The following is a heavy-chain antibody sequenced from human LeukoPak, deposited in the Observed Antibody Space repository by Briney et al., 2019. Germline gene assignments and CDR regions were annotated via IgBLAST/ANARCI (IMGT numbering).Heavy chain of an antibody. V-gene: IGHV3-23*01. Sequence: QPGGSLRLSCAASGFTFSSYAMSWVRQAPGKGLGWVSGISDSGGSTYYADSVKGRFTISRDNSKNTLFLQMNSLRAEDTAVYYCAKDPYYNYYMDVWGKGTTVTVSS. CDR2: ISDSGGST. CDR1: GFTFSSYA. CDR3: AKDPYYNYYMDV. J-gene: IGHJ6*03.